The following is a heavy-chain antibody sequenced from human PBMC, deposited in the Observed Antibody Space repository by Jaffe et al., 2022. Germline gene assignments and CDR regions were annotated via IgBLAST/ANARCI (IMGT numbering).Heavy chain of an antibody. D-gene: IGHD4-17*01. CDR3: ARDPGGHDYGDPRGYFDY. CDR2: IYYSGST. V-gene: IGHV4-59*01. CDR1: GGSISSYY. J-gene: IGHJ4*02. Sequence: QVQLQESGPGLVKPSETLSLTCTVSGGSISSYYWSWIRQPPGKGLEWIGYIYYSGSTNYNPSLKSRVTISVDTSKNQFSLKLSSVTAADTAVYYCARDPGGHDYGDPRGYFDYWGQGTLVTVSS.